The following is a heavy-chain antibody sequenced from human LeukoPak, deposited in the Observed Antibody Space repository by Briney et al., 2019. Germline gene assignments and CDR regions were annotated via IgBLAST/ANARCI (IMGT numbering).Heavy chain of an antibody. CDR3: ANPRDGGSYEDAFDI. Sequence: SETLSLTCTVSGYSISSGYYWGWIRQPPGKGLEWIGSIYHSGSTYYNPSLKSRVTISVDTSKNQFSLKLSSVTAADTAVYYCANPRDGGSYEDAFDIWGQGTMVTVSS. CDR1: GYSISSGYY. J-gene: IGHJ3*02. V-gene: IGHV4-38-2*02. CDR2: IYHSGST. D-gene: IGHD1-26*01.